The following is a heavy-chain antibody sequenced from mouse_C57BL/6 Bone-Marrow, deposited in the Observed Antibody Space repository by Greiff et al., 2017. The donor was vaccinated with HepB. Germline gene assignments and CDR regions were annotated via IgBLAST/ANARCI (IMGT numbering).Heavy chain of an antibody. V-gene: IGHV1-19*01. J-gene: IGHJ4*01. CDR2: INPYNGGT. CDR1: GYTFTDYY. D-gene: IGHD3-2*02. CDR3: ARWGGYDYYAMDY. Sequence: EVKLQESGPVLVKPGASVKMSCKASGYTFTDYYMNWVKQSHGKSLEWIGVINPYNGGTSYNQKFKGKATLTVDKSSSTAYMEFNSLTSEDSAVYYCARWGGYDYYAMDYWGQGTSVTVSS.